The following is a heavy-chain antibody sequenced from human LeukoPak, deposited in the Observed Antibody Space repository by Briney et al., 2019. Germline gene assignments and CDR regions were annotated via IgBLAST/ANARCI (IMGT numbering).Heavy chain of an antibody. CDR1: GFTFSSYT. CDR2: ISSRSSTI. V-gene: IGHV3-48*01. D-gene: IGHD6-19*01. J-gene: IGHJ4*02. CDR3: ARDFEAAGFDY. Sequence: GGSLRLSCAASGFTFSSYTMNWVRQAPGKGLEWVSYISSRSSTINYADFVKGRFTISRDNAKNSLYLQMHSLRAEDTAVYYCARDFEAAGFDYWGQGTLVTVSS.